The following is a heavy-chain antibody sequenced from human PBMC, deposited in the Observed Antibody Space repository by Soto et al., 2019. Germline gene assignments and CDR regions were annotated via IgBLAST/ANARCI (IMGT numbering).Heavy chain of an antibody. CDR1: GYTFTSYG. CDR2: ISAYNGNT. V-gene: IGHV1-18*04. Sequence: ASVKVSCKASGYTFTSYGISWVRQAPGQGLEWMGWISAYNGNTNYAQKLQGRVTMTTDTSTSTAYMELRGLRSDDTAVYYCARDQYSSGSDAFDIWGQGTMVTVS. D-gene: IGHD6-19*01. J-gene: IGHJ3*02. CDR3: ARDQYSSGSDAFDI.